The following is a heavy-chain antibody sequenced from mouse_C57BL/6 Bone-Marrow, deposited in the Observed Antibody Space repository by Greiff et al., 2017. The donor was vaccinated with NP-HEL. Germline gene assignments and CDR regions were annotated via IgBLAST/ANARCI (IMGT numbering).Heavy chain of an antibody. CDR2: IYPGDGDT. CDR1: GYAFSSSW. J-gene: IGHJ2*01. CDR3: ARVTHD. D-gene: IGHD2-2*01. V-gene: IGHV1-82*01. Sequence: QVQLQQSGPELVKPGASVKISCKASGYAFSSSWMNWVKQRPGKGLEWIGRIYPGDGDTNYNGKFKGKATRTADKSSSTAYMQLSSLTSEDSAVYFCARVTHDWGKGTTLTVSS.